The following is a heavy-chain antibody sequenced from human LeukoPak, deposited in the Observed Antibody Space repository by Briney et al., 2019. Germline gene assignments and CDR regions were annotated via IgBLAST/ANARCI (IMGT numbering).Heavy chain of an antibody. J-gene: IGHJ4*02. Sequence: ASVTVSCKASGYTFTDYYMHWVRQAPGQGFEWMGWVNPKSGGTNYAQKFQGRVTMTRDTSITTAYMELSRLTSDDTAVCYCARVTTGTYYDYWGQGTLVTVSS. CDR1: GYTFTDYY. CDR3: ARVTTGTYYDY. D-gene: IGHD3-22*01. CDR2: VNPKSGGT. V-gene: IGHV1-2*02.